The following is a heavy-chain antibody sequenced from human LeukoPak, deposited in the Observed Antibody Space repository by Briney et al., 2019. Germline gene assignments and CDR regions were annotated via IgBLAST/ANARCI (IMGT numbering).Heavy chain of an antibody. V-gene: IGHV7-4-1*02. CDR2: INANTGNP. Sequence: ASVTVSCKASGYTFSNYAINWVRQAPGKGLEWMGWINANTGNPTYALGFTGRFVLSLDTSVSTAYLQWSSLKASDTAMYYCARALQFGELLSPPFDYWGQGTLVTVSS. CDR1: GYTFSNYA. CDR3: ARALQFGELLSPPFDY. J-gene: IGHJ4*02. D-gene: IGHD3-10*01.